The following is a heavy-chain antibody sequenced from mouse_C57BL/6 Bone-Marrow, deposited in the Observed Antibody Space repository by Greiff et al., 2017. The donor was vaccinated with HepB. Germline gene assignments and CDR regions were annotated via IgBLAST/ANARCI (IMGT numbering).Heavy chain of an antibody. V-gene: IGHV14-3*01. J-gene: IGHJ1*03. CDR2: IDPANGNT. Sequence: VQLKESVAELVRPGASVKLSCTASGFNIKNTYMHWVKQRPEQGLEWIGRIDPANGNTKYAPKFQGKATITADTSSNTAYLQLSSLTSEDTAIYYCASIYDGYYWYFDVWGTGTTVTVSS. D-gene: IGHD2-3*01. CDR1: GFNIKNTY. CDR3: ASIYDGYYWYFDV.